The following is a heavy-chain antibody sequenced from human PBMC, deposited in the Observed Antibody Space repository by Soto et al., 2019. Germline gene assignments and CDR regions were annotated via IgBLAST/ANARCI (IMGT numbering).Heavy chain of an antibody. CDR2: IRSSGTNT. D-gene: IGHD4-17*01. J-gene: IGHJ4*02. Sequence: EVQFLESGGGLVQPGGSVRLSCAASGFTFNNYAMSWVRQAPGKGLEWISSIRSSGTNTYYADSMKGRFSISRDNSKNTLYLQMSSLRADDTAVYYCAKYSESYGDSRYDSWGQGTLVTVSS. CDR1: GFTFNNYA. CDR3: AKYSESYGDSRYDS. V-gene: IGHV3-23*01.